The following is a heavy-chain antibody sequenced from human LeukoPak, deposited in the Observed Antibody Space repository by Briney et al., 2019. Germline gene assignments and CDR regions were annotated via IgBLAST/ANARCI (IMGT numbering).Heavy chain of an antibody. CDR2: ISAYNGNT. Sequence: GASVKVSCKASGYTFTSYGISWVRQAPGQGLEWMGWISAYNGNTNYAQKLQGRVTMTTDTSTSTAYMELRSLRSDDTAVYYCARTSGGITMIVVVMDDAFDIWGQGTMVTVSS. J-gene: IGHJ3*02. D-gene: IGHD3-22*01. V-gene: IGHV1-18*01. CDR1: GYTFTSYG. CDR3: ARTSGGITMIVVVMDDAFDI.